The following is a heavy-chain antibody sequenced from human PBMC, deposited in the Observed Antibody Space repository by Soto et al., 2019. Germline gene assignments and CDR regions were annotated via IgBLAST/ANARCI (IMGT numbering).Heavy chain of an antibody. CDR2: IHGGGSA. CDR3: AGRLTSPASLDY. CDR1: GLSVSNNQ. V-gene: IGHV3-53*01. D-gene: IGHD3-16*01. Sequence: VQLVESGGGLIQPGGSLRLSCAAAGLSVSNNQMNWVRQAPGKGLEWVSLIHGGGSAYYADSVKGRFTISRDNSKNTLYLQMDSLRAEDTAIYSCAGRLTSPASLDYWGQGTLVTVSS. J-gene: IGHJ4*02.